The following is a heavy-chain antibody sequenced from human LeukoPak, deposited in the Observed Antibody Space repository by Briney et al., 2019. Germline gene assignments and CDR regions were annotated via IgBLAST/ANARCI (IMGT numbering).Heavy chain of an antibody. CDR1: GFTFSSYS. D-gene: IGHD4-17*01. Sequence: PGGSLRLSCGASGFTFSSYSMNWVRQAPGKGLEWVSYISSTGITTYYVDSVKGRFTISRDNAKNSLYLEMSSLRAGDTAVYYCARATSVTAASYWGQGTLVTVSS. V-gene: IGHV3-48*01. J-gene: IGHJ4*02. CDR2: ISSTGITT. CDR3: ARATSVTAASY.